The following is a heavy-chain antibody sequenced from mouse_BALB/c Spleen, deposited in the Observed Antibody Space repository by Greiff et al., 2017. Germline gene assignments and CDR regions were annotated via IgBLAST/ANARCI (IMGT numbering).Heavy chain of an antibody. Sequence: EVQLQQSGPELVKPGASVKMSCKASGYTFTDYYMKWVKQSHGKSLEWIGDINPNNGDTFYNQKFKGKATLTVDKSSSTAYMQLNSLTSEDSAVYYCARLRFYYYGSSDYYAMDYWGQGTSVTVSS. D-gene: IGHD1-1*01. CDR3: ARLRFYYYGSSDYYAMDY. J-gene: IGHJ4*01. V-gene: IGHV1-26*01. CDR1: GYTFTDYY. CDR2: INPNNGDT.